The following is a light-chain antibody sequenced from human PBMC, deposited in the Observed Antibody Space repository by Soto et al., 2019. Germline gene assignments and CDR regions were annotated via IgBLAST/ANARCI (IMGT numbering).Light chain of an antibody. V-gene: IGLV1-44*01. CDR2: SNN. Sequence: QSVLTQPPSASGTPGQRVTISCSGSSSNIGSNTVNWYQQLPGTAPKLLIYSNNQRPSGVPDRFSGSKSGTSASLAISGLQSDDEADYFCSTWDASLNGWVFGGGTKLTVL. J-gene: IGLJ3*02. CDR3: STWDASLNGWV. CDR1: SSNIGSNT.